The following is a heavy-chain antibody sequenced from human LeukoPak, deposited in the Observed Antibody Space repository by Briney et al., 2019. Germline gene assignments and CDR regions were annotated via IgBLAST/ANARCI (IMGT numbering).Heavy chain of an antibody. CDR1: GFTFTDYY. D-gene: IGHD4-17*01. Sequence: GSLRLSCAASGFTFTDYYMSWIRQAPGKGLEWVSYITNSGTTIYYADSVKGRFTISRDNAKNSLYLQMNSLRAEDTAVYYCARDTHYGDPDYWGQGTLVTVSS. J-gene: IGHJ4*02. CDR3: ARDTHYGDPDY. CDR2: ITNSGTTI. V-gene: IGHV3-11*04.